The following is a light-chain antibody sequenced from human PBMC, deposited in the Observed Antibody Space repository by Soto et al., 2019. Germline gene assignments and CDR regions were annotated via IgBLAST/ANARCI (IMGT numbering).Light chain of an antibody. CDR2: HAS. Sequence: IGVTQSAAALCLSPGEGATLSCRASRSFXSSYLAWDQHKPGQAPRLLXDHASTRAAGIPDRFSGSGSGTDFTLTISSLDPEDFAVYYFQQYGKLTITFGQGTRLEI. CDR3: QQYGKLTIT. CDR1: RSFXSSY. J-gene: IGKJ5*01. V-gene: IGKV3-20*01.